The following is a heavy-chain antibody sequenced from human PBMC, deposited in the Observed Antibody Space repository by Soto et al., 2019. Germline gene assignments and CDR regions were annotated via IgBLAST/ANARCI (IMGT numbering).Heavy chain of an antibody. J-gene: IGHJ4*02. CDR1: GGTFSSYA. V-gene: IGHV1-69*13. CDR3: ARGRDGYRLNY. Sequence: GASVKVSCKDSGGTFSSYAISWVRQAPGQGLEWMGGIIPIFGTANYAQKFQGRVTITADESTSTAYMELSSLRSEDTAVYYCARGRDGYRLNYWGQGTLVTVSS. D-gene: IGHD5-12*01. CDR2: IIPIFGTA.